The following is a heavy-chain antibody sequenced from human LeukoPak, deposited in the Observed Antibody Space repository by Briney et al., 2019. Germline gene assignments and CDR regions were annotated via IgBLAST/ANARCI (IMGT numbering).Heavy chain of an antibody. J-gene: IGHJ4*02. V-gene: IGHV1-18*01. D-gene: IGHD6-25*01. CDR1: GYTFTSYG. CDR2: ISAYNGNT. Sequence: ASVKVSCKASGYTFTSYGISWVRQAPGQGLEWMGWISAYNGNTNYAQKLQGRVTMTTDTSTGTAYMELRSLRSDDTAVYYCARDGQRLQTSSDFDYWGQGTLVTVSS. CDR3: ARDGQRLQTSSDFDY.